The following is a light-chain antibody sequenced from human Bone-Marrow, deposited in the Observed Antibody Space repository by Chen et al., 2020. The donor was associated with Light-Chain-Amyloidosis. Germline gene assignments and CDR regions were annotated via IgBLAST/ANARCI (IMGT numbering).Light chain of an antibody. CDR1: QSLLHSNGNTY. J-gene: IGKJ3*01. V-gene: IGKV2-28*01. CDR3: MQALQGPFT. CDR2: FGS. Sequence: DIVMTQSPLSLPVTPGEPASISCRSSQSLLHSNGNTYLDWFLQKPGQSPQLLISFGSNRASGVPDRFSGSGSGTDFTLKISRVEAEDVGVYYCMQALQGPFTFGPGTKVDI.